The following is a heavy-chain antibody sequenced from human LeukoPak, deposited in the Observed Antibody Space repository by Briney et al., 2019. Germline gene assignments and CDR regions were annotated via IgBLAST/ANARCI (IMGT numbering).Heavy chain of an antibody. V-gene: IGHV3-53*01. CDR1: GFTVSRNY. J-gene: IGHJ4*02. Sequence: AGGSLRLSCAASGFTVSRNYMSWVRQAPGKGLEWVSVIYSGGSTYYADSVKGRFTISRDYSKNTLYLQMNSLRAEDTAIYYCARDPGTLATYFDYWGPGTLVTVPS. CDR2: IYSGGST. D-gene: IGHD6-13*01. CDR3: ARDPGTLATYFDY.